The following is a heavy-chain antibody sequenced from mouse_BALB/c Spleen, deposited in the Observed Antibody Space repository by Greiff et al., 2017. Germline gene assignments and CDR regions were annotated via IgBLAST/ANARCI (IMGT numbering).Heavy chain of an antibody. J-gene: IGHJ4*01. CDR3: ARSEGGNYVGYYAMDY. D-gene: IGHD2-1*01. V-gene: IGHV8-12*01. CDR2: IYWDDDK. CDR1: GFSLSTSGMG. Sequence: QVTLKESGPGILQPSQTLSLTCSFSGFSLSTSGMGVSWIRQPSGKGLEWLAHIYWDDDKRYNPSLKSRLTISKDTSRNQVFLKITSVDTADTATYYCARSEGGNYVGYYAMDYWGQGTSVTVSS.